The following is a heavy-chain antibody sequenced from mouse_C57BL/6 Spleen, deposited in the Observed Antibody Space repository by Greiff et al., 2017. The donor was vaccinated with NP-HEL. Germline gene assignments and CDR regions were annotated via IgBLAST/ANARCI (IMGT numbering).Heavy chain of an antibody. CDR3: ARERDYDPYAMDY. Sequence: VQLKQSGPGLAKPSQTLSLTCSVTGYSITSDYWNWIRKFPGNKLEYMGYISYSGSTYYNPSLKSRISITRDTSKNQYYLQLNSVTTEDTATYYCARERDYDPYAMDYWGQGTSVTVSS. CDR2: ISYSGST. V-gene: IGHV3-8*01. J-gene: IGHJ4*01. D-gene: IGHD2-4*01. CDR1: GYSITSDY.